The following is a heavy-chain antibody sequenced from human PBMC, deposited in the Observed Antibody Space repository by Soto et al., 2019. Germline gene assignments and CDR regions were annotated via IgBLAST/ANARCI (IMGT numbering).Heavy chain of an antibody. CDR2: ISYSGST. Sequence: PSETLSLTCTVSGGSFSGGGYYWSWIRQHPGKGLEWMGYISYSGSTKYKPSLQSRITISVDTSENQFSLRLTSVTAADTAIYFCARTSIFGLVLNAFDIWGQGTLVTVSS. CDR1: GGSFSGGGYY. J-gene: IGHJ3*02. D-gene: IGHD3-3*01. CDR3: ARTSIFGLVLNAFDI. V-gene: IGHV4-31*03.